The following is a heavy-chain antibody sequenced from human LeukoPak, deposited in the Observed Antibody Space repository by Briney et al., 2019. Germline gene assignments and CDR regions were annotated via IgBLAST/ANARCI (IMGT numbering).Heavy chain of an antibody. CDR3: AREWELLY. V-gene: IGHV3-30*04. CDR2: ISYDGTDK. J-gene: IGHJ4*02. D-gene: IGHD1-26*01. CDR1: GFTFSPYA. Sequence: PGGSLRLSCAASGFTFSPYAMYWVRQAPGKGLEWVAVISYDGTDKYYADFVKGRFTISRDNSKNTLYLQMNSLRAEDTAVYYCAREWELLYWGQGTLVTVSS.